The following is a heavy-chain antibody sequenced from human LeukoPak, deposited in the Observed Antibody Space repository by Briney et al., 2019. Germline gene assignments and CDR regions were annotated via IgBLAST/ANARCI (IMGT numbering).Heavy chain of an antibody. CDR3: ARSGDSSGYYPYYYYYMDV. Sequence: SETLSLTCTVSGGSISSYYWSWIRQPPGKGLEWIGYIYYSGSTNYNPSLKSRVTISVDTSKNQFSLKLSSVTAADTAVYYCARSGDSSGYYPYYYYYMDVWGKGTTVTISS. CDR1: GGSISSYY. J-gene: IGHJ6*03. D-gene: IGHD3-22*01. CDR2: IYYSGST. V-gene: IGHV4-59*01.